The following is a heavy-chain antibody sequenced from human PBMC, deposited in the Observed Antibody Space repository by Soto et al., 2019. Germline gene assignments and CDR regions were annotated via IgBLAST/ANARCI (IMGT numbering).Heavy chain of an antibody. CDR2: IYPGDSDT. Sequence: PGESLKIYCKGSGYSFTSYWIGWVRQMPGKGLEWMGIIYPGDSDTRYSPSFQGQVTISADKSISTAYLQSSSLKASDTAMYYCASRTPDYGAAFDIWGQGTTVTVSS. CDR3: ASRTPDYGAAFDI. CDR1: GYSFTSYW. V-gene: IGHV5-51*01. J-gene: IGHJ3*02. D-gene: IGHD4-17*01.